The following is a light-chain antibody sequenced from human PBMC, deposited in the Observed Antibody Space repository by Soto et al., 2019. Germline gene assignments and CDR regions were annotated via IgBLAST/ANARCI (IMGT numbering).Light chain of an antibody. J-gene: IGKJ2*01. CDR2: AAS. CDR3: QQSYSLPYT. V-gene: IGKV1-39*01. CDR1: QCVGSL. Sequence: DIQMTQSPSSLSASVGDRVTITCRASQCVGSLLNWFQQRPGIAPKLLIYAASTLQSGAPSRFSGSGAGTDFTLIISSPLPEDFATYYCQQSYSLPYTFGQGTKLEI.